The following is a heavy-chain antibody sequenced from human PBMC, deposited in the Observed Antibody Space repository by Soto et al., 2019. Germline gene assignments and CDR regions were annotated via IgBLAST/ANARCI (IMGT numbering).Heavy chain of an antibody. Sequence: QVQLQQWGAGLLKPSETLSLTCAVYGGSFSGYYWSWIRQPPGKGLEWIGEINHSGRTNYNPSLRSRVTISVHTSKNQFSLKLSFVTAADTAVYYCARERRITIFTTRDYYFDYWGQGTLVTVSS. V-gene: IGHV4-34*01. CDR2: INHSGRT. CDR3: ARERRITIFTTRDYYFDY. D-gene: IGHD3-3*01. CDR1: GGSFSGYY. J-gene: IGHJ4*02.